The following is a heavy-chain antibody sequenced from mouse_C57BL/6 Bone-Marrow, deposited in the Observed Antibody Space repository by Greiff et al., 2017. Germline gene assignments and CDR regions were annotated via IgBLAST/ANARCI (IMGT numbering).Heavy chain of an antibody. CDR1: GYTFTSYW. V-gene: IGHV1-69*01. D-gene: IGHD1-1*01. CDR2: IDPSDSYT. CDR3: ARDYGSPYYFDY. J-gene: IGHJ2*01. Sequence: VKLQQPGAELVMPGASVKLSCKASGYTFTSYWMHWVKQRPGQGLEWIGEIDPSDSYTNYNQTFKGKSTLTVDKSSSTAYMQLSSLTAEDSAVYYCARDYGSPYYFDYWGQGTTLTVSS.